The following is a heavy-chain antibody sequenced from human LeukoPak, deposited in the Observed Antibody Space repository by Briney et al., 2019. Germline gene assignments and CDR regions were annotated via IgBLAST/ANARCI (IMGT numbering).Heavy chain of an antibody. Sequence: SETLSLTCTVSGGSISSYYWSWIRQPPGKGLEWIGYIYYSGSTNYNPSLKSRVTISVDTSKNQFSLKLSSVTAADTAVYYCARGRIAAAEIIDYWGQGTLVTVSS. CDR3: ARGRIAAAEIIDY. CDR1: GGSISSYY. V-gene: IGHV4-59*08. D-gene: IGHD6-13*01. J-gene: IGHJ4*02. CDR2: IYYSGST.